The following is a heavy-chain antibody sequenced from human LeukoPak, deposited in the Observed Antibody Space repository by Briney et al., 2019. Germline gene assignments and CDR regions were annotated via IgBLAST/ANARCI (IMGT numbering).Heavy chain of an antibody. CDR1: GGSVSSGSYY. CDR3: ARTIYGDPFDY. CDR2: IYYSVST. V-gene: IGHV4-61*01. J-gene: IGHJ4*02. D-gene: IGHD4-17*01. Sequence: SETLSLTCTVSGGSVSSGSYYWSWIRQPPGKGLEGIGYIYYSVSTNYNPSLKSRVTISVDTSKNQFSLKLSSVTAADTAVYYCARTIYGDPFDYWGQGTLVTVSS.